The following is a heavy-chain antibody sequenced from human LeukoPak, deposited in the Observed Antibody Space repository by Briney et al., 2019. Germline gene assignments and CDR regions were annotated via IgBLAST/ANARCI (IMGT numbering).Heavy chain of an antibody. CDR2: INGDGSET. CDR3: TREEGSTDH. Sequence: GGSLRLSCAASGFTLSNHWMHWVRQAPGKGLVWVSHINGDGSETNYADSVRGRFTISKDNAKNTLYLQMNSLRVDDTAVYYCTREEGSTDHWGQGTLVTVSS. V-gene: IGHV3-74*01. CDR1: GFTLSNHW. J-gene: IGHJ4*02. D-gene: IGHD5/OR15-5a*01.